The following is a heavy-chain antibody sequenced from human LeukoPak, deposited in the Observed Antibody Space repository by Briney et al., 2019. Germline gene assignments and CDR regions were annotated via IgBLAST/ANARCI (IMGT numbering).Heavy chain of an antibody. CDR3: VRGSRGNYDT. CDR1: GFTFSSYA. V-gene: IGHV3-23*01. CDR2: ITSSGDNT. Sequence: ASLRLSCAASGFTFSSYAMCWVRQAPGKGLQWVSSITSSGDNTYYADSVNGRFTISRDNTKNTLHLQVNSLRAEDTAVYYCVRGSRGNYDTWGQGTLVTVSS. D-gene: IGHD3-22*01. J-gene: IGHJ5*02.